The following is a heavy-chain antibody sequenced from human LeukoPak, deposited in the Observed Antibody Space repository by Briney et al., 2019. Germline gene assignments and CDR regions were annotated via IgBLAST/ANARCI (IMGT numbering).Heavy chain of an antibody. CDR3: AARRDGYMANWFDP. V-gene: IGHV1-69*13. CDR1: GYTFTSYG. Sequence: GASVKVSCKASGYTFTSYGISWVRQAPGQGLEWMGGIIPIFGTANYAQKFQGRVTITADESTSTAYMELSSLRSEDTAVYYCAARRDGYMANWFDPWGQGTLVTVSS. D-gene: IGHD5-24*01. J-gene: IGHJ5*02. CDR2: IIPIFGTA.